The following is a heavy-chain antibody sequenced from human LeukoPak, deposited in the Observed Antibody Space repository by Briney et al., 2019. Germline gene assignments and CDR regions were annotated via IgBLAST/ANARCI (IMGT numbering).Heavy chain of an antibody. V-gene: IGHV4-59*08. CDR2: IYYSGST. Sequence: PSETLSLTCTVSGGCISSYSWSWIRQPPGKGLEWIGYIYYSGSTNYNPSLKSRVTISVDTSKNQFSLQLSSVTAADTAVYYCARHHIHSSWSQLYFDYWGQGTPVTVSS. J-gene: IGHJ4*02. CDR3: ARHHIHSSWSQLYFDY. D-gene: IGHD6-13*01. CDR1: GGCISSYS.